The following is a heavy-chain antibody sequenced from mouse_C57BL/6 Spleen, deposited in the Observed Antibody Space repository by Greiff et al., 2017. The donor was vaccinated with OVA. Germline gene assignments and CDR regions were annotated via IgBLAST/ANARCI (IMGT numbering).Heavy chain of an antibody. Sequence: QVQLQQPGAELVKPGASVKMSCKASGYTFTSYWITWVKQRPGQGLEWIGDIYPGSGSTNYNEKFKSKATLTVDTSSSTAYMQLSSLTSEDSAVYYCARFSFYANYFDYWGQGTTLTVSS. J-gene: IGHJ2*01. D-gene: IGHD2-3*01. CDR2: IYPGSGST. CDR3: ARFSFYANYFDY. CDR1: GYTFTSYW. V-gene: IGHV1-55*01.